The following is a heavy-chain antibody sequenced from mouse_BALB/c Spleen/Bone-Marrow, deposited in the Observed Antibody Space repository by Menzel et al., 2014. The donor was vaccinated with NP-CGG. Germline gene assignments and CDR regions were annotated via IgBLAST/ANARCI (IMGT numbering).Heavy chain of an antibody. CDR2: INPDSSTI. J-gene: IGHJ2*01. CDR3: ARQGYYGYSDY. V-gene: IGHV4-1*02. D-gene: IGHD1-2*01. Sequence: VQLQQSGGGLVQPGGSLKLSCAASGFDFSRYWMSWVRQAPGKGLEWIGEINPDSSTINYTPSLKDKFIISRDNAKNTLYLRMSKVRSEDTALYYCARQGYYGYSDYWGQGTTLTVSS. CDR1: GFDFSRYW.